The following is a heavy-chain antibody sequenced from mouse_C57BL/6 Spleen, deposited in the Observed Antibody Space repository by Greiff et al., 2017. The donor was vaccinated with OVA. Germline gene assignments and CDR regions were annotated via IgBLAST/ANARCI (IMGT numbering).Heavy chain of an antibody. D-gene: IGHD3-2*02. Sequence: QVQLQQSGPELVKPGASVKISCKASGYSFTSYYIHWVKQRPGQGLEWIGWIYPGSGNTKYNEQFKGKATLTADTSSSTAYMQLSSLTSEDSAVYYGARSRDSSGYWFAYWGQGTLVTVSA. CDR2: IYPGSGNT. V-gene: IGHV1-66*01. CDR1: GYSFTSYY. J-gene: IGHJ3*01. CDR3: ARSRDSSGYWFAY.